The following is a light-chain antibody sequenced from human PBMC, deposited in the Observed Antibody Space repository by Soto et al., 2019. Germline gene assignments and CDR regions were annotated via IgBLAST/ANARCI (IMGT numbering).Light chain of an antibody. CDR2: AAA. V-gene: IGKV1-8*01. Sequence: AIRMTQSPSSFSASTGDRVTITCRASQGISSYLAWYQQKPGKAPKLLIYAAATLQRGAPSRFSASGSGTAFTLTISRLQSEDFATYYCQQYLSYPYTFGQVTKLEI. CDR3: QQYLSYPYT. CDR1: QGISSY. J-gene: IGKJ2*01.